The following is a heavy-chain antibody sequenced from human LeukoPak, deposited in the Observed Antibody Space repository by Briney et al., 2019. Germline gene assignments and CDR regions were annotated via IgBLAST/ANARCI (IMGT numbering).Heavy chain of an antibody. CDR3: ASTTMVRGIHYYYYYMDV. Sequence: SETLSLTCTVSGGSISSGSYYWSWIRQPAGKGLEWIGRIYTSGSTNYNPSLKSRVTIPVDTSKNQFSLKLSSVTAADTAVYYCASTTMVRGIHYYYYYMDVWGKGTTVTISS. CDR1: GGSISSGSYY. V-gene: IGHV4-61*02. J-gene: IGHJ6*03. CDR2: IYTSGST. D-gene: IGHD3-10*01.